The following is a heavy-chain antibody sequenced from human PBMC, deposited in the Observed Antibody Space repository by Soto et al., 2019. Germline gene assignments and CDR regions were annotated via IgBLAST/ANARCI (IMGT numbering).Heavy chain of an antibody. J-gene: IGHJ6*02. CDR3: ARGQRGVLVYYYYGMDV. CDR2: IYPGDSDT. Sequence: GESLKISCKGSGYTFSTYWIGWVRQMPGKGLEWMGIIYPGDSDTRYSPSFRGQVTISADKSISTAYLQWSSLKASDTAMYYCARGQRGVLVYYYYGMDVWGQGTTVTVSS. CDR1: GYTFSTYW. V-gene: IGHV5-51*01. D-gene: IGHD1-1*01.